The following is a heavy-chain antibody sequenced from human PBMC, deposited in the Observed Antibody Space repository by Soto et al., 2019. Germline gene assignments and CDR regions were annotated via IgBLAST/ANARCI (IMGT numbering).Heavy chain of an antibody. CDR1: GFTFSTYA. V-gene: IGHV3-30-3*01. J-gene: IGHJ4*02. Sequence: QVQLVESGGGVVQPGRSLRLSCAASGFTFSTYAMYWVRQAPGEGLDWVAVTSYDGGHKYYADSVRGRFTISRDNSKNTLYLHMNSLRDDDTAVYYCARKTLNSGSRGCIDYWGRGTLVTVSS. CDR2: TSYDGGHK. D-gene: IGHD1-26*01. CDR3: ARKTLNSGSRGCIDY.